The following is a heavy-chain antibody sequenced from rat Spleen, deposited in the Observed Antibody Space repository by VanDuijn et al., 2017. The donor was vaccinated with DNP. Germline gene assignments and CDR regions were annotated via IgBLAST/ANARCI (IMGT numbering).Heavy chain of an antibody. D-gene: IGHD1-11*01. J-gene: IGHJ1*01. V-gene: IGHV5S13*01. CDR2: INTSGGRT. CDR3: ARPNYGGYEGWFAY. Sequence: EVQLVESGGGLVQPGRSLKLSCVASGFAFNNYGMAWVRQAPKKGLEWVATINTSGGRTYYRDSVQGRFTISRDSAKSTLYLQMDSLRSEDTATYYCARPNYGGYEGWFAYWGPGTMVTVSS. CDR1: GFAFNNYG.